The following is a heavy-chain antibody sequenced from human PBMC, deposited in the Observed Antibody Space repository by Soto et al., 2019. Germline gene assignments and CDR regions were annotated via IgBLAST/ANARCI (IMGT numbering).Heavy chain of an antibody. CDR1: GGSFSGYY. V-gene: IGHV4-34*01. CDR2: INHSGST. Sequence: SETLSLTCAVYGGSFSGYYWSWIRQPPGKGLEWIGEINHSGSTNYNPSLKSRVTISVDTSKNQFSLKLSSVTAADTAVYYCARFGLEANTVTTAFYYGMDVWGQGTTVTVSS. CDR3: ARFGLEANTVTTAFYYGMDV. J-gene: IGHJ6*02. D-gene: IGHD4-4*01.